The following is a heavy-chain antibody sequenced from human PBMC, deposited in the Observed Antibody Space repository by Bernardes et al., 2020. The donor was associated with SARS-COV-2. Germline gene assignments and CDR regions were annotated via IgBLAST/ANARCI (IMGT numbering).Heavy chain of an antibody. D-gene: IGHD6-19*01. Sequence: GGSLRLSCAASGFTFSSYPMGWVRQAPGKGLEWVSGMPGDSSHTYYTDSVKGRFTISRDNSRNILYLQMNSLRAEDTAVYYCATIVDSRGWSDYFDYWGQGTLVTVSS. CDR3: ATIVDSRGWSDYFDY. J-gene: IGHJ4*02. CDR2: MPGDSSHT. CDR1: GFTFSSYP. V-gene: IGHV3-23*01.